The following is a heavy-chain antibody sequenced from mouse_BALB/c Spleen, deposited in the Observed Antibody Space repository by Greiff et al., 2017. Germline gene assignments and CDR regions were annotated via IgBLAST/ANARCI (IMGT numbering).Heavy chain of an antibody. V-gene: IGHV1S81*02. D-gene: IGHD1-1*02. CDR1: GYTFTSYW. CDR2: INPSNGRT. CDR3: ARGGNYYAMDY. J-gene: IGHJ4*01. Sequence: QVHVKQPGAELVKPGASVKLSCKASGYTFTSYWMHWVKQRPGQGLEWIGEINPSNGRTNYNEKFKSKATLTVDKSSSTAYMQLSSLTSEDSAVYYCARGGNYYAMDYWGQGTSVTVSS.